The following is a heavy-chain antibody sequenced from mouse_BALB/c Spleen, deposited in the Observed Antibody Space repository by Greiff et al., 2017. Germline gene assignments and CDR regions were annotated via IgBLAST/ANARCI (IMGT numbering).Heavy chain of an antibody. CDR3: ARWGDYDPPYAMDY. V-gene: IGHV1S41*01. J-gene: IGHJ4*01. CDR2: IAPGSGST. D-gene: IGHD2-4*01. CDR1: GYTFTSYW. Sequence: DLVKPGASVKLSCKASGYTFTSYWINWIKQRPGQGLEWIGRIAPGSGSTYYNEMFKGKATLTVDTSSSTAYIQLSSLSSEDSAVYFCARWGDYDPPYAMDYWGQGTSVTVSS.